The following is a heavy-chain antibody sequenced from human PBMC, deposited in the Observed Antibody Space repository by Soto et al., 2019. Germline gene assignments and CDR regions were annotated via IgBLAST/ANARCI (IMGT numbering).Heavy chain of an antibody. CDR2: INHSGST. D-gene: IGHD6-13*01. J-gene: IGHJ6*02. V-gene: IGHV4-34*01. CDR1: GRSFSGYY. CDR3: AREPPGIAAAEPEPLGYYYYGMDV. Sequence: SETLSLTCAVYGRSFSGYYWSWIRLPPGKGLEWIGEINHSGSTNYNPSLKSRVTISVDTSKNQFSLKLSSVTAADTAVYYCAREPPGIAAAEPEPLGYYYYGMDVWGQGTTVT.